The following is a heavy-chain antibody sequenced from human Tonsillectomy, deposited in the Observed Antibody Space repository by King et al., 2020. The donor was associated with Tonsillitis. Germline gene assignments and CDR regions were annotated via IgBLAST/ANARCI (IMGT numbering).Heavy chain of an antibody. CDR1: GGSITSGSYY. D-gene: IGHD1-1*01. J-gene: IGHJ2*01. CDR2: IYTSGST. V-gene: IGHV4-61*02. CDR3: AREGRDWNGDWYFDL. Sequence: VPLQESGPGLVKPSQTLSLTCTVSGGSITSGSYYWSWIRQPAGKRLEWIGHIYTSGSTSYNPSLKSRVTMSVDTSRNQFSLNLSSVTAADTAVYYCAREGRDWNGDWYFDLWGRGTLVTVSS.